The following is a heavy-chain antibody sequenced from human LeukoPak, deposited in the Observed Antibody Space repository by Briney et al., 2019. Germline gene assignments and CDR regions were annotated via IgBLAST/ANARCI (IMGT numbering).Heavy chain of an antibody. D-gene: IGHD3-3*01. Sequence: GGSLRLSCAASGFTFSSYSMNWVRQAPGKGLEWVSSISSSSSYIYYADSVKGRFTIPRDNAKNSLYLQMNSLRAEDTAVYYCARASGVATADGAFDIWGQGTMVTVSS. V-gene: IGHV3-21*01. CDR3: ARASGVATADGAFDI. CDR2: ISSSSSYI. J-gene: IGHJ3*02. CDR1: GFTFSSYS.